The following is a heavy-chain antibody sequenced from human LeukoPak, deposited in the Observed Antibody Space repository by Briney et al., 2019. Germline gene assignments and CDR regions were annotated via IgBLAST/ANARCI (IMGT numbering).Heavy chain of an antibody. Sequence: GGSLRLSCAVSGFTCSSYAMSWVRQAPGRGLEWVSVIRGSGDSTYHADSVKGRFTISRDNSKNTLYLQMNSLRAEDTAVYYCAKDLDSSSWYVFDYWGQGTLVTVSS. CDR2: IRGSGDST. J-gene: IGHJ4*02. CDR1: GFTCSSYA. V-gene: IGHV3-23*01. CDR3: AKDLDSSSWYVFDY. D-gene: IGHD6-13*01.